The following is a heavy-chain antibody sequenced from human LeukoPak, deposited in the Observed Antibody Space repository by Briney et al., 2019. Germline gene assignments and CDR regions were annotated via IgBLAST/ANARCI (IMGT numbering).Heavy chain of an antibody. D-gene: IGHD1-26*01. J-gene: IGHJ4*02. CDR1: GFTFRNYA. CDR2: VSNDAITK. Sequence: GRSLRLSCEASGFTFRNYAVHWVRQAPGKGLEWVTVVSNDAITKYYADSVKGRFTISRDNAKNSLYLQMNSLRADDTAVYYCARVLGIVGGWGQGTLVTVSS. CDR3: ARVLGIVGG. V-gene: IGHV3-30-3*01.